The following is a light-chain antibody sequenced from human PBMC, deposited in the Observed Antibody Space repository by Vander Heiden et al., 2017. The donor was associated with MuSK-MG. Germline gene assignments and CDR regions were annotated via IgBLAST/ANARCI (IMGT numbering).Light chain of an antibody. CDR3: QQYYSTPRT. V-gene: IGKV4-1*01. Sequence: DIVMTQSPASLALSLGERATITCKASQSVFYSSNNKNYLAWYQQKPGPPPKLLIYWASTRESGVPDRFSGSGSGTDFTLTISSLQAEDVAVYYCQQYYSTPRTFGQGTKVEIK. J-gene: IGKJ1*01. CDR1: QSVFYSSNNKNY. CDR2: WAS.